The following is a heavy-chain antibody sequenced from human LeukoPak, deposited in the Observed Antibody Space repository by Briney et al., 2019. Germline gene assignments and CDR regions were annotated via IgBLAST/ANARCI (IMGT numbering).Heavy chain of an antibody. J-gene: IGHJ4*02. CDR2: IYYSGST. CDR3: ARHGLQNLGATSSDY. D-gene: IGHD1-26*01. CDR1: GXSISSYY. Sequence: SETLSLTCTVSGXSISSYYWSWIRQPPGKGLEWIGYIYYSGSTNYNPSLKSRVTISVDTSKNQFSLKLSSVTAADTAVYYCARHGLQNLGATSSDYWGQGTLVTVSS. V-gene: IGHV4-59*08.